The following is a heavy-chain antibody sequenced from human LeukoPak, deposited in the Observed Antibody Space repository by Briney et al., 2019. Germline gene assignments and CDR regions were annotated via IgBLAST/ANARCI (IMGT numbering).Heavy chain of an antibody. J-gene: IGHJ4*02. D-gene: IGHD6-19*01. CDR3: ARGRSSGWSDFDY. CDR2: IIPLFGTP. V-gene: IGHV1-69*01. CDR1: GGTFSSYG. Sequence: SVTVSCKASGGTFSSYGFSWVRQAPGKGLQWMGGIIPLFGTPNYAQNFQGRVTITADESTTTVYMELSCLRYDDTAVYYCARGRSSGWSDFDYWGQGTLVTVSS.